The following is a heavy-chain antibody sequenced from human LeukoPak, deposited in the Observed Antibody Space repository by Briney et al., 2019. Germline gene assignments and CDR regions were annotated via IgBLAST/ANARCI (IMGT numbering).Heavy chain of an antibody. Sequence: PGGSLRLSCAASGFTFSSYAMSWVRQAPGKGLEWVAYIKQDGSEKYYVDSVKGRFTISRDNAKNSLYLQMNSLRAEDTAVYYCARLAGFGELHLLVFDYWGQGTLVTVSS. D-gene: IGHD3-10*01. CDR3: ARLAGFGELHLLVFDY. J-gene: IGHJ4*02. CDR2: IKQDGSEK. CDR1: GFTFSSYA. V-gene: IGHV3-7*01.